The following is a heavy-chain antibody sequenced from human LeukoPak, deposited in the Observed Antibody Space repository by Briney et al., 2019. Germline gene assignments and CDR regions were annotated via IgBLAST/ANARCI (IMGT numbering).Heavy chain of an antibody. J-gene: IGHJ4*02. CDR3: ARPTAMVHYFDY. CDR2: INHSGST. V-gene: IGHV4-38-2*02. CDR1: GYSISSGYY. Sequence: SKTLPLTCTVSGYSISSGYYWSWIRQPPGKGLEWIGEINHSGSTNYNPSLKSRVTISVDTSKNQFSLKLSSVTAADTAVYYCARPTAMVHYFDYWGQGTLVTVSS. D-gene: IGHD5-18*01.